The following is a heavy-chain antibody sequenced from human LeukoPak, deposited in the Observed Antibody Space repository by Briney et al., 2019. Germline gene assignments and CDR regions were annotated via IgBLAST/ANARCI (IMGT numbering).Heavy chain of an antibody. CDR1: DYSLSTAYY. CDR3: ARGTSELRYFDWLLGYFDY. Sequence: SETLSLTCTVSDYSLSTAYYWGWIRQPPGQGLEWIGSIYHSGSTYYNPSLKSRVTISVDTSKNQFSLKLSSVTAADTAVYYCARGTSELRYFDWLLGYFDYWGQGTLVTVSS. D-gene: IGHD3-9*01. CDR2: IYHSGST. J-gene: IGHJ4*02. V-gene: IGHV4-38-2*02.